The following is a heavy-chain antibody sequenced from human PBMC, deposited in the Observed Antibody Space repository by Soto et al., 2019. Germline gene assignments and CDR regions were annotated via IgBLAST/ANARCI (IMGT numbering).Heavy chain of an antibody. CDR2: ISWNSGSI. CDR1: GFTFDDYA. CDR3: AKDVSGSYGYFDY. D-gene: IGHD1-26*01. J-gene: IGHJ4*02. Sequence: EVQLVESGGGLVQPGRSLRLSCAASGFTFDDYAMHWVRQAPGKGLEWVSGISWNSGSIGYVDSVKGRFTISRDNAKNSLYLQMNSLRAEDTALYYCAKDVSGSYGYFDYWGQGTLVTVSS. V-gene: IGHV3-9*01.